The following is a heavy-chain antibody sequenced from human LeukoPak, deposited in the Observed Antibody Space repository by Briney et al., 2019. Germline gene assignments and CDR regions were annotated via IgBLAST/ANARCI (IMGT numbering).Heavy chain of an antibody. CDR1: GYTFTSYG. V-gene: IGHV1-18*01. CDR3: ARDIGYSSGWYRGDFDY. Sequence: ASVTVSCKASGYTFTSYGISWVRQAPGQGLEWMGWISAYNGNTNYAQKLQGRVTMTTDTSTSTAYMELRSLRSDDTAVYYCARDIGYSSGWYRGDFDYWGQGTLVTVSS. CDR2: ISAYNGNT. J-gene: IGHJ4*02. D-gene: IGHD6-19*01.